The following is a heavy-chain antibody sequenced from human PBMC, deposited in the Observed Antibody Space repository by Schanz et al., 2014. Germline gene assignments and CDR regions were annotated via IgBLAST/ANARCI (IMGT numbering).Heavy chain of an antibody. V-gene: IGHV1-18*01. CDR3: GRANPRGHGVWEEERRG. J-gene: IGHJ4*02. CDR1: GYYFGGFG. Sequence: QVQLVQSGTEVKKPGASMKISCKAFGYYFGGFGISWVRQAPGQGFEGMGWIGAFQGNTKYAQKFQDRVTLTSDTPARKEESELRSLGEEEKEGEEGGRANPRGHGVWEEERRGWGEGTRGSVSA. D-gene: IGHD2-8*01. CDR2: IGAFQGNT.